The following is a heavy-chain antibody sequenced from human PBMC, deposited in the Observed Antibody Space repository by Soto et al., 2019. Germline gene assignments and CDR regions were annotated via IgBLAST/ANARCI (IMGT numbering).Heavy chain of an antibody. CDR1: GFTFSSYG. D-gene: IGHD1-7*01. CDR2: ISYDGRNK. V-gene: IGHV3-30*03. J-gene: IGHJ6*02. Sequence: GGSLRLSCAASGFTFSSYGMHWVRQAPGKGLEWVAVISYDGRNKYYADSVKGRFTISRDDSKNTLYLQMNSLRAEDTAVYYCARDLGTTHYYYYGMDVWGQGTTVTVSS. CDR3: ARDLGTTHYYYYGMDV.